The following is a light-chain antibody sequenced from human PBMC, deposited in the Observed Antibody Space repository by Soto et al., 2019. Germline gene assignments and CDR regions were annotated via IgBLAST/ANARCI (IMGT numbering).Light chain of an antibody. CDR3: QQFDRSLPSWT. CDR2: GAS. V-gene: IGKV3-20*01. Sequence: ETVLTQSPGTLSLSLGERATLSCRASQSVSSNYLAWYQHIPGQAPRLLIYGASTRTTGIPDRFSGSGSGTDITLTISRLEPEDYALYYYQQFDRSLPSWTFGQGTKVE. CDR1: QSVSSNY. J-gene: IGKJ1*01.